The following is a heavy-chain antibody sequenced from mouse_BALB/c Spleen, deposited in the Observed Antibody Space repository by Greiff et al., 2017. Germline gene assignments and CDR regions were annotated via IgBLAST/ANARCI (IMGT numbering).Heavy chain of an antibody. CDR1: GFSLTSYG. D-gene: IGHD1-1*01. Sequence: VQLQQSGPGLVQPSQSLSITCTVSGFSLTSYGVHWVRQSPGKGLEWLGVIWSGGSTDYNAAFISRLSISKDNSKSQVFLKMNSLQTDDTARYYCARALYGRGYYYAMDYWGQGTSVTVSS. CDR2: IWSGGST. V-gene: IGHV2-2*01. CDR3: ARALYGRGYYYAMDY. J-gene: IGHJ4*01.